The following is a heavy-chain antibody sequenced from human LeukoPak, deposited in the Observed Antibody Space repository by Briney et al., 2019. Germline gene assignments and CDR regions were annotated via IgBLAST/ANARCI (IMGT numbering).Heavy chain of an antibody. J-gene: IGHJ4*02. CDR1: GFTFSSYS. V-gene: IGHV3-21*01. CDR2: ISSSSSYI. D-gene: IGHD3-16*01. Sequence: GGSLRLSCAASGFTFSSYSMNWVRQAPGKGLEWVSSISSSSSYIYYADSVKGRFTISRDNAKNSLYLQMNSLRAEDTAVYYCARVLTNAHKSLPFDYWGQGTLVTVSS. CDR3: ARVLTNAHKSLPFDY.